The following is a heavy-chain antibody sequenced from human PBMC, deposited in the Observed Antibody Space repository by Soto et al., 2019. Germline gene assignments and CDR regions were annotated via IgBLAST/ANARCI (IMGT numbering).Heavy chain of an antibody. Sequence: GGSLRLSCAASGFSLSGYLMHWVRQAPGKGLVWVSRIDTYGSATNYADSVKGRFTISRDNAKNSLYLQMNSLRAEDTAVYYCARDADILTGSDAFDIWGQGTMVTV. CDR2: IDTYGSAT. V-gene: IGHV3-74*01. CDR3: ARDADILTGSDAFDI. J-gene: IGHJ3*02. CDR1: GFSLSGYL. D-gene: IGHD3-9*01.